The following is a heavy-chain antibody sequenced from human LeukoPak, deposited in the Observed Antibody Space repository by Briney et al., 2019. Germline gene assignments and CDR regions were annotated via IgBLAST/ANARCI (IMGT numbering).Heavy chain of an antibody. CDR3: ARVHSSWYTQYFDY. CDR1: GFTFDDYG. Sequence: GGSLRLSCAASGFTFDDYGMSWVRQAPGKGLEWVSGINWNGGSTGYADSVKGRFTISRDNSKNTLYLQMNSLRAEDTAVYYCARVHSSWYTQYFDYWGQGTLVTVSS. CDR2: INWNGGST. V-gene: IGHV3-20*04. D-gene: IGHD6-13*01. J-gene: IGHJ4*02.